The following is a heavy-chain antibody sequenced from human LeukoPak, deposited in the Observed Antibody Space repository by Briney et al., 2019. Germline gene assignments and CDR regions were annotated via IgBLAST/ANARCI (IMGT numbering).Heavy chain of an antibody. Sequence: PSETLSLTCTVSGDSISTYYWSWIRQPPGKGLEWIGYIYYRVTSDYNPSLKSRVTMSVDMSTRQISLKLSSVTAADTAVYYCARAVGGDGSGSLWGPGTMVTVSS. J-gene: IGHJ4*02. D-gene: IGHD3-10*01. CDR3: ARAVGGDGSGSL. CDR1: GDSISTYY. CDR2: IYYRVTS. V-gene: IGHV4-59*01.